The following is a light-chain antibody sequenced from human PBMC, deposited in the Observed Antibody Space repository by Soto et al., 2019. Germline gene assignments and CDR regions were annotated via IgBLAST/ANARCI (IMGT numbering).Light chain of an antibody. CDR1: HSVYSN. V-gene: IGKV3-15*01. CDR3: QQYQNLWT. J-gene: IGKJ1*01. Sequence: EIVMTQSPATLSVSPGERATLSCTASHSVYSNVAWFQQRPGQAPRLLIYRASARATGTPAGFSGSGSGTEFTLTITSLQSEDFALYYCQQYQNLWTFGQETEVEI. CDR2: RAS.